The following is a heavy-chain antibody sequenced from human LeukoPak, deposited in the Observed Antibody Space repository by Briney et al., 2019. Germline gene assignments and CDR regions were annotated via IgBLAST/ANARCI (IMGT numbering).Heavy chain of an antibody. V-gene: IGHV3-23*01. CDR3: AREWRWLQSGNYFDY. Sequence: GGSLRLSCAAPGFTFSSYAMSWVRQAPGKGLEWVSAISGSGGSTYYADSVKGRFTISRDNSKNTLYLQMNSLRAEDTAVYYCAREWRWLQSGNYFDYWGQGTLVTVSS. CDR1: GFTFSSYA. CDR2: ISGSGGST. J-gene: IGHJ4*02. D-gene: IGHD5-24*01.